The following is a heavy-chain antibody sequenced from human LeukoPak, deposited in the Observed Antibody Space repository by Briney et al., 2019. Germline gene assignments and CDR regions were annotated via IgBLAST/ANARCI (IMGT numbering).Heavy chain of an antibody. V-gene: IGHV4-34*01. CDR3: ARGRYYYGSGSYYKPSPFDY. CDR1: GGSFSGYY. D-gene: IGHD3-10*01. J-gene: IGHJ4*02. Sequence: SETLSLTCAVYGGSFSGYYWSWIRQPPGKGLEWIGEINHSGSTNYNPSLKSRVTISVDTSKNQFSLKLSSVTAADTAVYYCARGRYYYGSGSYYKPSPFDYWGQGTLVTVSS. CDR2: INHSGST.